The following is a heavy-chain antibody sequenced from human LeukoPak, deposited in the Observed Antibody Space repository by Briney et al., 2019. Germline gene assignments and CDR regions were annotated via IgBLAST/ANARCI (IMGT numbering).Heavy chain of an antibody. CDR3: ARDRNYFDY. CDR2: IYTSGST. J-gene: IGHJ4*02. V-gene: IGHV4-4*07. CDR1: GDSIGSSY. Sequence: PSETLSLTCTVSGDSIGSSYWSWIRQPAGKGLEWIGRIYTSGSTYYNPSLKSRVTISVDTSKNQFSLKLSSVTAADTAVYYCARDRNYFDYWGQGTLVTVSS.